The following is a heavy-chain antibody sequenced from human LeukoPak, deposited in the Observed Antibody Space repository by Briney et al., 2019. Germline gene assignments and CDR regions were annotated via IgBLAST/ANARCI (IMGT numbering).Heavy chain of an antibody. CDR3: TREERGYIPAF. J-gene: IGHJ4*02. CDR2: VPYDGSWD. D-gene: IGHD3-16*02. Sequence: GGCLRLSCAASGSTFSNYAMHWVRQTPGKGLEWVAFVPYDGSWDSHSDSVKGRFTISRDDSKNTLYLQMTRLRAEDTAVYYCTREERGYIPAFWGQGTLVTVSS. CDR1: GSTFSNYA. V-gene: IGHV3-30*01.